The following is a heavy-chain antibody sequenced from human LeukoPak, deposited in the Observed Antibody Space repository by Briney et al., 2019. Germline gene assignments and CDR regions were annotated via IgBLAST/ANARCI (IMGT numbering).Heavy chain of an antibody. V-gene: IGHV4-4*02. CDR2: IYHGGST. D-gene: IGHD6-6*01. Sequence: SETLSLTCAVSGVSISSSNWWRWVRAPPGEGREGVREIYHGGSTNYNPSLKSRVTISVDKSKNQFSLKLSSVTAADTAVYYCARVQQLVDRYFDYWGQGTLVTVSS. CDR3: ARVQQLVDRYFDY. J-gene: IGHJ4*02. CDR1: GVSISSSNW.